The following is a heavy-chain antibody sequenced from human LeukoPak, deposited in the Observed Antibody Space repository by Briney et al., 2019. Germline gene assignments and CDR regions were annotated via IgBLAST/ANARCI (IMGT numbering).Heavy chain of an antibody. V-gene: IGHV1-69*02. CDR1: GGTFSSYT. CDR3: ARARAGWLQLEY. D-gene: IGHD5-24*01. J-gene: IGHJ4*02. Sequence: GASVKVSCKASGGTFSSYTISWVRQAPGQGLEWMGRIIPILGIANYAQKFQGRVTITADESTSTAYMELSSLRSEDTAVYYCARARAGWLQLEYWGQGTLVTVSS. CDR2: IIPILGIA.